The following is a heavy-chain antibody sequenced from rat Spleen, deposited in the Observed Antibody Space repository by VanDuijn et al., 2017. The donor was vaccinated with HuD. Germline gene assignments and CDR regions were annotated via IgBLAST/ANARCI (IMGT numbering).Heavy chain of an antibody. CDR2: ISTGGDKT. Sequence: EVQLVESGGGLVQPGRSMKLSCAALGFTFSNYYMAWVRQAPTKGLEWVAHISTGGDKTYYRDSVKGRFTISRDNAKSTLYLQMDSLRSEDTATYYCARDYGGYSDWFAYWGQGTLVTVSS. D-gene: IGHD1-11*01. V-gene: IGHV5-25*01. CDR1: GFTFSNYY. J-gene: IGHJ3*01. CDR3: ARDYGGYSDWFAY.